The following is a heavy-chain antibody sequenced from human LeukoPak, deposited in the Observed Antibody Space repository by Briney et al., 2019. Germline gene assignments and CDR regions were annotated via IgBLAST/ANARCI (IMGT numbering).Heavy chain of an antibody. CDR1: GGSFSGYY. CDR3: ARGPSSSWAYFDY. Sequence: PSETLSLNCAVYGGSFSGYYWSWIRQPPGKGLEWIGEINHSGSTNYNPSLKSRVTISVDTSKNQFSLKLSSVTAADTAVYYCARGPSSSWAYFDYWGQGTLVTVSS. D-gene: IGHD6-13*01. J-gene: IGHJ4*02. V-gene: IGHV4-34*01. CDR2: INHSGST.